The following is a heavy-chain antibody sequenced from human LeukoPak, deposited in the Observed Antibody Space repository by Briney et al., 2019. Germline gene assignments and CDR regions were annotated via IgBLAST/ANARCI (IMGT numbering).Heavy chain of an antibody. D-gene: IGHD6-13*01. CDR2: IYYTGST. CDR3: ARTGSWYYYFDY. Sequence: SETLSLTCTVSGGSITTYYWTWIRQPPGRGLEWIGYIYYTGSTNYNPSLKSRVTISVDTSKNQFSLKLSSVTAADTAVYYCARTGSWYYYFDYWGQGALVTVSS. V-gene: IGHV4-59*01. CDR1: GGSITTYY. J-gene: IGHJ4*02.